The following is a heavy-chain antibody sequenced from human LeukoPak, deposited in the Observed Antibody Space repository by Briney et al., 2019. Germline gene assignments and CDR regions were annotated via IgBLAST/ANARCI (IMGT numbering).Heavy chain of an antibody. J-gene: IGHJ3*02. CDR2: ISYDGSNK. CDR3: ARENIGYSYGLYHGAFDI. Sequence: GGSLRLSCAASGFTFSSYAMHWVRQAPGKGLEWVAVISYDGSNKYYADSVKGRFTISRDNSKNSLYLQMNSLRAEDTAVYYCARENIGYSYGLYHGAFDIWGQGTMVTVSS. CDR1: GFTFSSYA. V-gene: IGHV3-30*04. D-gene: IGHD5-18*01.